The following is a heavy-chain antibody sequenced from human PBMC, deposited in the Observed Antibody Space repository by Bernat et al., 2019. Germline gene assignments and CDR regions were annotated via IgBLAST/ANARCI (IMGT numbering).Heavy chain of an antibody. D-gene: IGHD3-16*01. CDR2: INAGDGNL. J-gene: IGHJ4*02. V-gene: IGHV1-3*01. CDR3: ALGGLDY. CDR1: GYTFTNYA. Sequence: QVQLVQSGAEVREPGASVKLSCRASGYTFTNYAIHWVHQAPGQGLEWMGWINAGDGNLRYSQKFQDRVTISRDTSADTAYIELTSLRSEDTSVYYCALGGLDYWGQGTLVTVSS.